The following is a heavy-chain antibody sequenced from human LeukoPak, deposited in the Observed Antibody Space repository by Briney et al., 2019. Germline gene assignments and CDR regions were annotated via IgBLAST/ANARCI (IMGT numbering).Heavy chain of an antibody. J-gene: IGHJ6*03. Sequence: GASVKVSCKASGYTFTSYYMHWVRQAPGQGLEWMGIINPSGGSTSYAQKFQGRVTMTRDTSTSTVYMELSSLRSEDTAVYYCARDRGESLPFQPPPRSYYYYYMDVWGKGTTVTISS. D-gene: IGHD2-21*01. CDR2: INPSGGST. CDR3: ARDRGESLPFQPPPRSYYYYYMDV. V-gene: IGHV1-46*01. CDR1: GYTFTSYY.